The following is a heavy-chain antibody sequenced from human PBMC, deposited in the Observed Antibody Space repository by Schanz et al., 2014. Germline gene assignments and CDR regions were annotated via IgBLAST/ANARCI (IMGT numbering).Heavy chain of an antibody. CDR2: IIPSLGLA. Sequence: QVQLVQSGAEVKKPGSSVKVSCTASGGTFSSFGINWVRQAPGQGLEWMGRIIPSLGLAKYEQKFQDKVTITADTSTTTAYMELTSLRSEDTAVYYCAGTYCSSTSCYTGYYYMDVWGKGTTVTVSS. CDR3: AGTYCSSTSCYTGYYYMDV. CDR1: GGTFSSFG. D-gene: IGHD2-2*02. V-gene: IGHV1-69*02. J-gene: IGHJ6*03.